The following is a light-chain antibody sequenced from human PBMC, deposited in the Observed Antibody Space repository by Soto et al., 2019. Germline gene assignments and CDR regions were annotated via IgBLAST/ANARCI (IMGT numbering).Light chain of an antibody. J-gene: IGKJ4*01. V-gene: IGKV3-20*01. CDR2: GAS. CDR1: QTVSSN. Sequence: EIVMTQSPATLSVSPGERATLYCRASQTVSSNLVWYQKKPGQAPRLLIYGASSRATGIPDKFSGSGSGTDFSLTISRLEPEDFAVYYCQHYDNSLLTFGGGTKVDIK. CDR3: QHYDNSLLT.